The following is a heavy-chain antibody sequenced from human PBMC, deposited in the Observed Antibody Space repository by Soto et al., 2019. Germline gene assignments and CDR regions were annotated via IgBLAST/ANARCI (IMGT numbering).Heavy chain of an antibody. Sequence: GASVKVSCKASGYTFTYYGISWVRQAPGQGLEWLGWISTYSGDTSSAPRLQGRLTMSTDTSTSTAYMELRSLTSDDTAVYYCARDERDSCSGGDCFYFDYWGQGXLVTVYS. CDR3: ARDERDSCSGGDCFYFDY. D-gene: IGHD2-21*02. CDR1: GYTFTYYG. V-gene: IGHV1-18*04. CDR2: ISTYSGDT. J-gene: IGHJ4*02.